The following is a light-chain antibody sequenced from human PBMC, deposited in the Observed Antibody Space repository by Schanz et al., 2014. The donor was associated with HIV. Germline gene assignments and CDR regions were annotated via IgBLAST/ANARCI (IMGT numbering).Light chain of an antibody. V-gene: IGKV1-5*03. CDR1: QSISGR. CDR2: EAS. CDR3: QQRSNWPA. Sequence: DIQMTQSPSTLSASVGDRITITCRASQSISGRLAWYQQKPGEAPNLLISEASTLEFGVPPRFSGSGSGTDFTLTISSLEPEDFAVYYCQQRSNWPAFGGGTKVEIK. J-gene: IGKJ4*01.